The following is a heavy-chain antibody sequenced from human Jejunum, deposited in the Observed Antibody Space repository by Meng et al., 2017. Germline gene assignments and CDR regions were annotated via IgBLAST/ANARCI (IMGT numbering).Heavy chain of an antibody. CDR2: ISDRDSNI. CDR1: GCTYSGHE. J-gene: IGHJ5*02. Sequence: GESLKISCVGLGCTYSGHEMRWFRQAPGKGLEWISFISDRDSNIFYSDSVKGRFTISRDNEKNSLYLQVNSLRTEDTAVYYCAGDKFYHGDCIGSWGEGALVTVSS. D-gene: IGHD2-21*02. CDR3: AGDKFYHGDCIGS. V-gene: IGHV3-48*03.